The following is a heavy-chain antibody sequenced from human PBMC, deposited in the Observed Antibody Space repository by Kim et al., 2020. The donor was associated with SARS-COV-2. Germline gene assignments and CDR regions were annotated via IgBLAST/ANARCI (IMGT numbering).Heavy chain of an antibody. J-gene: IGHJ6*02. CDR3: VSTSCYGDYYYYGMDV. D-gene: IGHD2-2*01. V-gene: IGHV3-23*01. Sequence: SVKGRCTISRDNSKNTLYLQMNSLRAEDTAVYYCVSTSCYGDYYYYGMDVWGQGTTVTVSS.